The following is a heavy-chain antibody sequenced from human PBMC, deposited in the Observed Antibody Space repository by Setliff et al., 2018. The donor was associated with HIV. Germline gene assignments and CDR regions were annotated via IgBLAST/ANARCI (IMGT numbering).Heavy chain of an antibody. Sequence: SETLSLTCNVSGGSISGYFWTWIRQPAGKGLEWIGRIYTSGSTNYNPSLKSRLSMSIDTSKNHFSLRPTSVTAADTAVYYCARDLPELTGRSFDPWGPGIQVTVSS. D-gene: IGHD7-27*01. J-gene: IGHJ5*02. CDR2: IYTSGST. CDR1: GGSISGYF. CDR3: ARDLPELTGRSFDP. V-gene: IGHV4-4*07.